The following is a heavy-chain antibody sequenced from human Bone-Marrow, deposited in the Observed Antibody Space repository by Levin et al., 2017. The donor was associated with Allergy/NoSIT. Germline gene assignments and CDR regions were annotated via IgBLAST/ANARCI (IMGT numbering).Heavy chain of an antibody. CDR2: ISYDGSNK. CDR3: AKDTSSGYGSGILFTYYYGMDV. Sequence: GESLKISCAASGFTFSSYGMHWVRQAPGKGLEWVAVISYDGSNKYYADSVKGRFTISRDNSKNTLYLQMNSLRAEDTAVYYCAKDTSSGYGSGILFTYYYGMDVWGQGTTVTVSS. CDR1: GFTFSSYG. D-gene: IGHD3-10*01. J-gene: IGHJ6*02. V-gene: IGHV3-30*18.